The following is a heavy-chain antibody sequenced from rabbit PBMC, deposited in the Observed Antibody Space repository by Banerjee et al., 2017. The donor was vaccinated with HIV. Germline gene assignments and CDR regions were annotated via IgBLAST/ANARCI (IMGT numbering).Heavy chain of an antibody. CDR3: ARVVSSYYWDL. CDR1: GFTFSNYW. J-gene: IGHJ3*01. V-gene: IGHV1S45*01. D-gene: IGHD8-1*01. CDR2: IYTGSGST. Sequence: EESGGGLVKPEGSLTLTCKASGFTFSNYWIYWVRQAPGKGLEWIGSIYTGSGSTYYASWAKGRFTISKTSSTTVTLQMTSLTAADTATYFCARVVSSYYWDLWGQGTLVTVS.